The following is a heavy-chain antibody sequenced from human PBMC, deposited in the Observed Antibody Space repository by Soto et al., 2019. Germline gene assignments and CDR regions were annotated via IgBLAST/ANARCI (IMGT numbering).Heavy chain of an antibody. V-gene: IGHV1-58*01. D-gene: IGHD3-16*01. Sequence: QMQLMQSGPEVKKPGTSVKVSCQTSRFIFTTSAVQWVRQARGQRLEWIGWIVVGSSNTNYAQKFQERVTITRDMSTSTVYMELSSLRSDDTAVYYCAPVPLGYWGQGTLVTVSS. CDR2: IVVGSSNT. J-gene: IGHJ4*02. CDR3: APVPLGY. CDR1: RFIFTTSA.